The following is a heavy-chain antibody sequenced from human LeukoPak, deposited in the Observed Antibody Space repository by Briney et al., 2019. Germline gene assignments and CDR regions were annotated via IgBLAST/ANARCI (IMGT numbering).Heavy chain of an antibody. CDR3: ARVRYSSGRYDGLDY. Sequence: SETLSLTCTVSGGSISSYYWSWIRQPPGKGLEWIGYIYYSGSTNYNPSLKSRVTISVDTSKNQFSLKLSSVTAADTAVYYCARVRYSSGRYDGLDYWGQGTLVTVSS. D-gene: IGHD6-19*01. CDR2: IYYSGST. CDR1: GGSISSYY. V-gene: IGHV4-59*01. J-gene: IGHJ4*02.